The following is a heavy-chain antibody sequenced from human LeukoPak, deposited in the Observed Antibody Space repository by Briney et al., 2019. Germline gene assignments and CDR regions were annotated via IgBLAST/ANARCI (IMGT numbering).Heavy chain of an antibody. Sequence: GRSLRLSCAASGFTFDDYAMHWVRQAPGKGLEWVSGISWNSGSISYADSVKGRFTISRDNAKNSLYLQMNSLRAEDTALYYCAKGGTYYYDSSGHNWGQGTLVTVSS. V-gene: IGHV3-9*01. J-gene: IGHJ4*02. CDR3: AKGGTYYYDSSGHN. D-gene: IGHD3-22*01. CDR1: GFTFDDYA. CDR2: ISWNSGSI.